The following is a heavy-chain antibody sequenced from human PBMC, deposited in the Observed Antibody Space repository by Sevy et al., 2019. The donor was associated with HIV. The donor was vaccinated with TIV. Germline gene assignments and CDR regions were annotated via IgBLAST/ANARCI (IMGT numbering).Heavy chain of an antibody. V-gene: IGHV3-72*01. CDR3: VRGPNCGVGGCQQISPYCLDV. CDR1: GFTFSDHY. Sequence: GGSLRLSCAASGFTFSDHYVDWVRQAPGKGLEWIGRIRNRPNSYTTEYAASVEGRFTISRDDSRNSVYLQMNSLKTEGSAVYYCVRGPNCGVGGCQQISPYCLDVWGKGATVTVSS. CDR2: IRNRPNSYTT. D-gene: IGHD2-21*01. J-gene: IGHJ6*03.